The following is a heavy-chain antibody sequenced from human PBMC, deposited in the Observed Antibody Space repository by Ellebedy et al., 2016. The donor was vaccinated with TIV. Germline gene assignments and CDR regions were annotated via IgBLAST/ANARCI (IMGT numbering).Heavy chain of an antibody. J-gene: IGHJ4*02. V-gene: IGHV1-8*01. CDR2: MNPNSGNT. CDR3: AKYGDYDEGYFDY. CDR1: GYTFTSYD. Sequence: ASVKVSCXASGYTFTSYDINWVRQATGQGLEWMGWMNPNSGNTGYAQKFQGRVTMTRNTSISTAYMELSSLRSEDTAVYYCAKYGDYDEGYFDYWGQGTLVTVSS. D-gene: IGHD4-17*01.